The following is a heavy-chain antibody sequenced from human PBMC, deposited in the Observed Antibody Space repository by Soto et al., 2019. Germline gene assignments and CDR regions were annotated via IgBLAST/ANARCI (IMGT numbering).Heavy chain of an antibody. CDR1: GYTFTSYG. V-gene: IGHV1-18*01. CDR2: ISAYNGNT. J-gene: IGHJ6*02. D-gene: IGHD1-26*01. Sequence: ASVKVSCKASGYTFTSYGISWVRQAPGQGLEWMGWISAYNGNTNYAQKLQGRVTMTTDTSTSTAYMELRSLRSDDTAVYYCARDKWELLGLGYYGMDVWGQGTTVTVSS. CDR3: ARDKWELLGLGYYGMDV.